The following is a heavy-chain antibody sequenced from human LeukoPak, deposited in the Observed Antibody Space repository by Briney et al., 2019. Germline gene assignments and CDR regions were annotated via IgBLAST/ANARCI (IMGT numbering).Heavy chain of an antibody. CDR2: IYHSGTT. D-gene: IGHD5-24*01. Sequence: PSGTLSLTCAVSGDSISSTNWWSWVRQTPGKGLEWIGEIYHSGTTNHNPSLKSRVTISVDTSKNQFSLKLSSVTAADTAVYYCARGRGWLQYYFDYWGQGTLVTVSS. J-gene: IGHJ4*02. CDR3: ARGRGWLQYYFDY. V-gene: IGHV4-4*02. CDR1: GDSISSTNW.